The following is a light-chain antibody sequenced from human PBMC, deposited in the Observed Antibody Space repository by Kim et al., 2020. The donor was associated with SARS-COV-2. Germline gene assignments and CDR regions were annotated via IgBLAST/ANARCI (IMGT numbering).Light chain of an antibody. V-gene: IGLV3-1*01. CDR1: KLGDKY. J-gene: IGLJ2*01. Sequence: VSPGQTASITCSGDKLGDKYACWYQQKPGQSPVLVIYQDNKRPSGIPERFSGSNSGNTATLTISGTQAMDEADYYCQAWDSSAVVFGGGTKVTVL. CDR2: QDN. CDR3: QAWDSSAVV.